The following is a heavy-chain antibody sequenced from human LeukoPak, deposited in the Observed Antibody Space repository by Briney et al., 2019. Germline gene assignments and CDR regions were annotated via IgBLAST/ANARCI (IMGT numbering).Heavy chain of an antibody. Sequence: GGSLRLSCAASGFSFRSYWMSWVRQAPGKGLEWVANIKQDGSGTYYVDSLKGRFTISRDNAKNSLYLEMNNLRAEDTAVYYCASAGGSASYAYWGQETPVTVSS. V-gene: IGHV3-7*01. D-gene: IGHD3-10*01. CDR2: IKQDGSGT. CDR3: ASAGGSASYAY. J-gene: IGHJ4*02. CDR1: GFSFRSYW.